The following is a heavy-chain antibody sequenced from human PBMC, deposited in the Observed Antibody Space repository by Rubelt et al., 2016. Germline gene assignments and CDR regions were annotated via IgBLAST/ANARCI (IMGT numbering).Heavy chain of an antibody. CDR3: AGYGYSSSWPFDY. V-gene: IGHV4-59*05. J-gene: IGHJ4*02. D-gene: IGHD6-13*01. Sequence: GLVQPGRSLRLSCTASGFTFGDYAMSWFRQAPGKGLEWIGSIYSSGSTYYNPSLKSRVTISVDTSKNPFSLKLSSVTAADTAVYYCAGYGYSSSWPFDYWGQGTLVTVSS. CDR2: IYSSGST. CDR1: GFTFGDYA.